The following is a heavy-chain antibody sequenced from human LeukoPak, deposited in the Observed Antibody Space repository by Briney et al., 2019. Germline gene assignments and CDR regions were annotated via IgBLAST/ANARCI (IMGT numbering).Heavy chain of an antibody. D-gene: IGHD1-26*01. CDR1: GFTFSSYW. J-gene: IGHJ4*02. CDR3: ARDGWELQYFDY. CDR2: IKEDGSDQ. Sequence: GGSLRLSCAASGFTFSSYWMSWVRHIPGKGLEWLANIKEDGSDQYYVDSVKGRFTISRDNAKNSLYLQMNSLRAEDTAVYYCARDGWELQYFDYWGQGTLVTVSS. V-gene: IGHV3-7*01.